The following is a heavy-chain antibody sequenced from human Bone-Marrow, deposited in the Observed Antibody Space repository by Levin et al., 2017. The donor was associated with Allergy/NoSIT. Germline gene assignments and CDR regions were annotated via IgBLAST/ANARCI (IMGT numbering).Heavy chain of an antibody. Sequence: LGESLKISCKTSGYTFTSYNVYWVRQAPGQGLEYMGYINPNSGHTGFAQKFQGRLTMTRNSSITTAYMELSVLRSEDTAIYYCARGDCYSGSCYGPDWFDPWGQGTQVTVSS. V-gene: IGHV1-8*01. CDR2: INPNSGHT. CDR1: GYTFTSYN. D-gene: IGHD3-22*01. J-gene: IGHJ5*02. CDR3: ARGDCYSGSCYGPDWFDP.